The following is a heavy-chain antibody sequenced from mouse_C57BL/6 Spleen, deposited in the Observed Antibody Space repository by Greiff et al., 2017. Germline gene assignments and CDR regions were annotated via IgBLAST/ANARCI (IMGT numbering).Heavy chain of an antibody. CDR3: ALTGTLFAMDY. Sequence: QVQLQQPGAELVKPGASVKLSCKASGYTFTSYWMHWVKQRPGQGLEWIGMIHPNSGSNNYNEKFKSKATLTVDKSSSTAYMQLSSLTSEDSAVYYCALTGTLFAMDYWGQGTSVTVSS. CDR2: IHPNSGSN. D-gene: IGHD4-1*01. V-gene: IGHV1-64*01. CDR1: GYTFTSYW. J-gene: IGHJ4*01.